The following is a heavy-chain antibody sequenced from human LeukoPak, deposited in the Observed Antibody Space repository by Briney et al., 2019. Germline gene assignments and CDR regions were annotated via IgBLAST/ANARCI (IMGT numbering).Heavy chain of an antibody. D-gene: IGHD1-7*01. CDR1: GFTFSSYS. Sequence: GGSLRLSCAASGFTFSSYSMNWVRQAPGKGLEWVSSISSSSGYIYYADSVKGRFTISRDNAKNSLYLQMNSLRAEDTAVYYCARWATGTTPHWYFDLWGRGTLVTVSS. J-gene: IGHJ2*01. CDR3: ARWATGTTPHWYFDL. CDR2: ISSSSGYI. V-gene: IGHV3-21*01.